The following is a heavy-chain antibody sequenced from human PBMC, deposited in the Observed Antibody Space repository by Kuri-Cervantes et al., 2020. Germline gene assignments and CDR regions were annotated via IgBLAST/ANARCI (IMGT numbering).Heavy chain of an antibody. CDR2: ISGSGGST. CDR3: AREIPRYFDL. Sequence: LSLTCAASGFTFSSYAMSWVRQVPGKGLECVSTISGSGGSTFYADSVKGRFTISRDNSKNTLYLQMNSLRAEDTAVYYCAREIPRYFDLWGRGTLVTVSS. D-gene: IGHD2-21*01. V-gene: IGHV3-23*01. J-gene: IGHJ2*01. CDR1: GFTFSSYA.